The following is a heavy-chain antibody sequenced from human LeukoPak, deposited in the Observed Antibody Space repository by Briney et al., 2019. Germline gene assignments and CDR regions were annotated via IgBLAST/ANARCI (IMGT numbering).Heavy chain of an antibody. V-gene: IGHV1-69*01. CDR3: ARDRDCSGGSCPAVFDY. CDR2: IIPILGTA. D-gene: IGHD2-15*01. J-gene: IGHJ4*02. Sequence: GSSVKVSCKASGGTFSSYAISWVRQAPGQGLEWMGGIIPILGTANYAQKFQGRDTITADESTSTAYMELSSLRSEDTAVYYCARDRDCSGGSCPAVFDYWGQGTLVTVSS. CDR1: GGTFSSYA.